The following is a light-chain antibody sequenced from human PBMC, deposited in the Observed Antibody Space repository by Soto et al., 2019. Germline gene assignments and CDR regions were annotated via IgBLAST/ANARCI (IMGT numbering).Light chain of an antibody. CDR1: QSVSSSY. V-gene: IGKV3-20*01. Sequence: EIVLTQSPDTLSLSPGERATLSCRAIQSVSSSYLAWYQQKPGQAPRLLIYGTSSRATGIPDRFSGSGSGTDFTLTISRLEPEDFAVYYCHQYGSSRNTFGQGTKLEIK. CDR2: GTS. CDR3: HQYGSSRNT. J-gene: IGKJ2*01.